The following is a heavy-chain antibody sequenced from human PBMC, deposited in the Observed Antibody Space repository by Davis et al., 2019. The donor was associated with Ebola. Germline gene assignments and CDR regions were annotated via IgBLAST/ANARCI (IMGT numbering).Heavy chain of an antibody. CDR3: ARGRDGYNFRY. CDR1: GFTFSSYG. D-gene: IGHD5-24*01. Sequence: GGSLRLSCAASGFTFSSYGMHWVRQAPGKGLEWVAVISYDGSNKYYADSVKGRFTISRDNSKNTLYLQMNSLRAEDTAVYYCARGRDGYNFRYWGQGTLVTVSS. V-gene: IGHV3-30*19. CDR2: ISYDGSNK. J-gene: IGHJ4*02.